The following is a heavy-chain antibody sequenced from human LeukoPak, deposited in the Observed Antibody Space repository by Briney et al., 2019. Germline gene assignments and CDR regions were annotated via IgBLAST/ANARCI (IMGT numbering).Heavy chain of an antibody. J-gene: IGHJ3*02. CDR3: ARDRGIWGYSSYDYFYYDSSGYYGTDS. V-gene: IGHV4-59*01. CDR2: IYYSGST. D-gene: IGHD3-22*01. CDR1: GGSISSYY. Sequence: DPSETLSLTCTVSGGSISSYYWSWIRQPPGKGLEWIGYIYYSGSTNYNPSLKSRVTISVDTSKNQFSLKLSSVTAADTAVYYCARDRGIWGYSSYDYFYYDSSGYYGTDSWSQGRMVTVSS.